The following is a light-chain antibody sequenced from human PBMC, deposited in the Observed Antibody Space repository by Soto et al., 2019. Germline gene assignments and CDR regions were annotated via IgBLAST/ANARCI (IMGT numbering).Light chain of an antibody. J-gene: IGLJ1*01. V-gene: IGLV2-8*01. Sequence: QSGLTKPPAGSGTPGQSVTISCTGTSSDVGGYKYVSWYQHHPGKVPKLMIYEVSKRPSGVPDRFSGSKSGNTASLTVSGLQAEDEADYFCSSYAGSNIDYVFGTGTKVTV. CDR3: SSYAGSNIDYV. CDR2: EVS. CDR1: SSDVGGYKY.